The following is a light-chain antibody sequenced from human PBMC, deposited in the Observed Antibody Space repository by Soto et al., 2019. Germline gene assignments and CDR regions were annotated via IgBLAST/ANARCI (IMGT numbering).Light chain of an antibody. CDR3: QQYNNYAVA. CDR2: KAS. Sequence: DIQMTQSPSTLSASVGDRVNITCRASQSISSWLAWYQQKAGEAPKLLMYKASTLKSGVPSRFSGSGSGTEFTLTISSLQPEDFATYYCQQYNNYAVAFGPGTKVDFK. CDR1: QSISSW. V-gene: IGKV1-5*03. J-gene: IGKJ3*01.